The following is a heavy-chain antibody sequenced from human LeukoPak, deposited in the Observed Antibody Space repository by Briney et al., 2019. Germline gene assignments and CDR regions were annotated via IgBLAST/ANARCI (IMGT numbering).Heavy chain of an antibody. J-gene: IGHJ4*02. CDR2: ISSSSSYT. D-gene: IGHD6-6*01. CDR1: GFTFSSYS. CDR3: SRERIAACPFGY. V-gene: IGHV3-21*01. Sequence: KTGGSLRLSCAASGFTFSSYSMNWVRQAPGKGLEWVSSISSSSSYTYYADSVKGRFTISRDNAKNSLYLQMNSLRAEDTAVYYCSRERIAACPFGYWGQGTLVTVSS.